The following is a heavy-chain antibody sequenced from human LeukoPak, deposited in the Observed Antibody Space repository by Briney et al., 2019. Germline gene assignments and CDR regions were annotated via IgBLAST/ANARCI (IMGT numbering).Heavy chain of an antibody. CDR1: GGTFSSYA. Sequence: GASVKVSCKASGGTFSSYAISWVRQAPGQGLEWMGRIIPILGIANYAQKFQGRVTITADKSTSTAYMELSSLRSEDTAVYYCARELGDFWSGYYGDYWGQGTLVTVSS. V-gene: IGHV1-69*04. J-gene: IGHJ4*02. CDR3: ARELGDFWSGYYGDY. D-gene: IGHD3-3*01. CDR2: IIPILGIA.